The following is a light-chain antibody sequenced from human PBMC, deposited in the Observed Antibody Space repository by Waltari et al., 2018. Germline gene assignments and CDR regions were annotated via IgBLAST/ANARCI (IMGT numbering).Light chain of an antibody. CDR2: EVN. J-gene: IGLJ3*02. CDR1: SSDVGSYNR. CDR3: SSYTSSTTWV. V-gene: IGLV2-18*02. Sequence: QSALTQPPSVSGSPGQSVTISCTGTSSDVGSYNRVSWYQQPPGTAPKLIIYEVNYRPSGVPDRFSGSKSGNTASLTISGLQAEDEAHYYCSSYTSSTTWVFGGGTKLTVL.